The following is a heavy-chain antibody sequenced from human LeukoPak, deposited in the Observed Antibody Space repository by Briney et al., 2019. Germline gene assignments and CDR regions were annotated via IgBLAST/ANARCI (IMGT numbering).Heavy chain of an antibody. V-gene: IGHV4-4*07. CDR2: IYTSGST. J-gene: IGHJ2*01. D-gene: IGHD2-2*01. Sequence: SETLSLTCTVSGGSISSYYWSWIRQPAGKGLEWIGRIYTSGSTNYNPSLKSRVTMSVDTSKNQFSLKLSSVTAADTAVYYCARAPGYCSSTSCKYWYFDLWGRGTLVTVSS. CDR1: GGSISSYY. CDR3: ARAPGYCSSTSCKYWYFDL.